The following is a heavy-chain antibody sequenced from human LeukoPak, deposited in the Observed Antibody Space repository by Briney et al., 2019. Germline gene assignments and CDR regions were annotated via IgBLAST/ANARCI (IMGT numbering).Heavy chain of an antibody. Sequence: SQTLSLTCAVSGGSISSGGYSWSWIRQPPGKGLEWIGYIYHSGSTYYNPSLKSRVTISVDRSKNQFSLKLSSVTAADTAVYCCARGVYSGYDFGFDYWGQGTLVTVSS. CDR2: IYHSGST. V-gene: IGHV4-30-2*01. J-gene: IGHJ4*02. CDR1: GGSISSGGYS. CDR3: ARGVYSGYDFGFDY. D-gene: IGHD5-12*01.